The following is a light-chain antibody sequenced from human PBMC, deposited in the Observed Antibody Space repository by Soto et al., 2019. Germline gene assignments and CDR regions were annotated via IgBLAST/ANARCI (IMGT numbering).Light chain of an antibody. CDR1: RSDVGSYNF. CDR3: SAYAGSNTFV. CDR2: EGS. J-gene: IGLJ1*01. V-gene: IGLV2-23*01. Sequence: QSALTQPASVSGSPGQSITISCTGTRSDVGSYNFVSWYQQHPGKAPKLIIYEGSKRPSGVSNRFSGSKSGITAALTISGLQADDEADYYCSAYAGSNTFVFGTGTKLTVL.